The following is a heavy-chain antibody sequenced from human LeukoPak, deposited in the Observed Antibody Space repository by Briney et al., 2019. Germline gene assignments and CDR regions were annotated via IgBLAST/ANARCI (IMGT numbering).Heavy chain of an antibody. CDR3: ATSGGSYWS. CDR1: GFTFSSSA. CDR2: ISDNGYDT. D-gene: IGHD1-26*01. V-gene: IGHV3-23*01. J-gene: IGHJ5*02. Sequence: GGSLRLSCAASGFTFSSSAMTWVRQAPGKGLEWVSAISDNGYDTFYADSVKGRFTISRDNSKNTLYLQMNSLRAEDTAVYYCATSGGSYWSWGQGTLVTVSS.